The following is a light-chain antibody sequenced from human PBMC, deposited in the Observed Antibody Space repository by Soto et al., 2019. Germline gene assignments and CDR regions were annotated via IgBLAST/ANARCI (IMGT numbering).Light chain of an antibody. CDR3: SSYTSSSTLV. Sequence: QSALTQPASVSGSPGQSITISCTGTSSDVGGYNYVSWYQQHPGKAPKLMIYDVSNRSSEVSNRFSGSKSGNTASLTISGLQAEDEADYYCSSYTSSSTLVFGGGTKLTVL. CDR1: SSDVGGYNY. CDR2: DVS. V-gene: IGLV2-14*01. J-gene: IGLJ2*01.